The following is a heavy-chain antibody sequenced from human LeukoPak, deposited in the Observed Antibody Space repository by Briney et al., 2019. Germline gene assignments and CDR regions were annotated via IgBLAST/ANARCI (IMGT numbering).Heavy chain of an antibody. CDR1: GGSISSSSYY. CDR2: IYYSGST. CDR3: AREGRGSYYGGVSDY. D-gene: IGHD1-26*01. J-gene: IGHJ4*02. Sequence: SKTLSLTCTVSGGSISSSSYYWGWICQPPGKGLEWIGSIYYSGSTYYNPSLKSRVTISVDTSKNKFSLNLTSVTAADTAVYYCAREGRGSYYGGVSDYWGQGTLVTVSS. V-gene: IGHV4-39*07.